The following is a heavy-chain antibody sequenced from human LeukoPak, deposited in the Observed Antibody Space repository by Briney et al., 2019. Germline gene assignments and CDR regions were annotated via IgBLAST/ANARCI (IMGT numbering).Heavy chain of an antibody. CDR3: ARADYYDNAFDI. Sequence: GGSLRLSCAASGFTFSSYSMNWVRQAPGSGLEWVSYISSSSSTICYADSVKGRFTISRDNAKNSLYLQMNSLRAEDTAVYYCARADYYDNAFDIWGQGTMVTVSS. CDR1: GFTFSSYS. CDR2: ISSSSSTI. V-gene: IGHV3-48*01. D-gene: IGHD3-22*01. J-gene: IGHJ3*02.